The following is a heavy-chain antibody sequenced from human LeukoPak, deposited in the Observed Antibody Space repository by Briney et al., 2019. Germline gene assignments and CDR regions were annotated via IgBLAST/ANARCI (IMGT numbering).Heavy chain of an antibody. D-gene: IGHD1-26*01. Sequence: GGSLRLSCAPSGFIFSRYVMSWVRQAPGKGLEWVSGISGSGGSTDYADSVKGRFTISRDNFKNTLYLQMNSLRAEDTAVYYCARDSRGTYSHFDFWGQGTLVTVSS. V-gene: IGHV3-23*01. CDR1: GFIFSRYV. CDR3: ARDSRGTYSHFDF. CDR2: ISGSGGST. J-gene: IGHJ4*02.